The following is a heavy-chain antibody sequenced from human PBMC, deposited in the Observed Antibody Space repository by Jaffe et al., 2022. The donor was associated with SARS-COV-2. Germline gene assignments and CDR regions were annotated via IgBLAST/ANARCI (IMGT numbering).Heavy chain of an antibody. J-gene: IGHJ6*02. V-gene: IGHV3-23*01. Sequence: EVQLLESGGGLVQPGGSLRLSCKGSGFTFSSSDMNWVRQAPGKGLEWVSGISGSISGSGGSTYYADSVKGRFTISRDDSKRTLYLQMNSLRVEDTAMYYCARRNYWDAWGQGTTVTVSS. CDR1: GFTFSSSD. CDR2: ISGSGGST. CDR3: ARRNYWDA. D-gene: IGHD2-15*01.